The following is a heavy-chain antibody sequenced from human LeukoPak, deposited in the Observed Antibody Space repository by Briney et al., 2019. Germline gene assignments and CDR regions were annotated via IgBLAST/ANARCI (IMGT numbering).Heavy chain of an antibody. Sequence: ASVKVSCKASGYTFITYGINWVRQVPGQGLEWMGWISPYNGNTNYAEKFQARVTMATDTSTSTAYMELRSLRSDDTAVYYCARESTAMISHNWFDPWGQGTLVTVSS. CDR3: ARESTAMISHNWFDP. V-gene: IGHV1-18*01. D-gene: IGHD3/OR15-3a*01. J-gene: IGHJ5*02. CDR2: ISPYNGNT. CDR1: GYTFITYG.